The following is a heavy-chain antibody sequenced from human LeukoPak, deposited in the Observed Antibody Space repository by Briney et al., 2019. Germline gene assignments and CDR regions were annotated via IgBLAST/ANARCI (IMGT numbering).Heavy chain of an antibody. CDR2: MHYSGST. J-gene: IGHJ4*02. Sequence: PSETPSLTCAVSGYSISNGYFWGWVRQPPGKGLEWIGLMHYSGSTYYNPSLKSRVTISRDTSKNQFSLNLNSVTAADTAVYYCAREGVTTDYWGQGTLVTVSS. CDR1: GYSISNGYF. CDR3: AREGVTTDY. D-gene: IGHD2-21*02. V-gene: IGHV4-38-2*02.